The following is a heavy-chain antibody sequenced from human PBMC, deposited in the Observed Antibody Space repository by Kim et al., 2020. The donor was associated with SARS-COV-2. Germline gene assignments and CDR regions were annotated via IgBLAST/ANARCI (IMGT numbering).Heavy chain of an antibody. D-gene: IGHD1-20*01. CDR1: GGSFSGYY. J-gene: IGHJ3*02. CDR3: ARREGGPRYNWNRNAFDI. Sequence: SETLSLTCAVYGGSFSGYYWSWIRQPPGKGLEWIGEINHSGSTNYNPSLKSRVTISVDTSKNQFSLKLSSVTAADTAVYYCARREGGPRYNWNRNAFDIWGQGTMVTVSS. V-gene: IGHV4-34*01. CDR2: INHSGST.